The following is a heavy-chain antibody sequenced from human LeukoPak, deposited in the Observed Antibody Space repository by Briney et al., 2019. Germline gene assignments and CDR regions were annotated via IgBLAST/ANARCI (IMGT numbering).Heavy chain of an antibody. CDR3: AKDSRGSSVRVFDC. CDR1: GFTVSSSY. V-gene: IGHV3-53*01. Sequence: GGSLRLSCEASGFTVSSSYMSWVRQAPGKGLEWVSVIHSGGNTYYADSVKGRFTISRDNSKSTLSLQMNSLRAKDTAVYYCAKDSRGSSVRVFDCWGQGILVTVSS. J-gene: IGHJ4*02. D-gene: IGHD5/OR15-5a*01. CDR2: IHSGGNT.